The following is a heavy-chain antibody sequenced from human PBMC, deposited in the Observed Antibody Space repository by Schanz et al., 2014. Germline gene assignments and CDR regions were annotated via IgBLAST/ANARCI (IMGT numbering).Heavy chain of an antibody. CDR2: IRSDGSNE. CDR3: AKAPYADYGDFHY. V-gene: IGHV3-30*02. CDR1: GFTFSFSG. J-gene: IGHJ4*02. D-gene: IGHD4-17*01. Sequence: QVQLVESGGGVVQPGGSLRLSCAASGFTFSFSGMQWVRQAPGKGLEWVAFIRSDGSNENYADSVRGRFTISRDNSKNTMYRQVNSLRAEGAAVYYCAKAPYADYGDFHYWGQGTLVPVSS.